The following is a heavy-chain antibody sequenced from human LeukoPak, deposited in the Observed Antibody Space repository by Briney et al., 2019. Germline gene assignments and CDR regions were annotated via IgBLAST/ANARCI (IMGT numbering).Heavy chain of an antibody. J-gene: IGHJ3*02. CDR2: INHSGST. CDR1: GGSFSGYY. D-gene: IGHD4-11*01. Sequence: SVTLSLTCPVYGGSFSGYYWSWIRQPPGKGLEWIGEINHSGSTNYNPSLKSRVTISVDTSKNQFSLKLSSVTAADTAVYYCARDRTTDAFDIWGQGTMVTVFS. V-gene: IGHV4-34*01. CDR3: ARDRTTDAFDI.